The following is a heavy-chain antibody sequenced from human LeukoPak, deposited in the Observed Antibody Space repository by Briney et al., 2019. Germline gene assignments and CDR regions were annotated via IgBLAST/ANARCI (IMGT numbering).Heavy chain of an antibody. J-gene: IGHJ5*02. CDR2: IYTSGST. V-gene: IGHV4-61*02. CDR3: ARDREQQLARGWFDP. D-gene: IGHD6-13*01. CDR1: GGSISSGSYY. Sequence: SETLSLTCTASGGSISSGSYYWSWIRQPAGKGLEWIGRIYTSGSTNYNPSLKSRVTISVDTSKNQFSLKLSSVTAADTAVYYCARDREQQLARGWFDPWGQGTLVTVSS.